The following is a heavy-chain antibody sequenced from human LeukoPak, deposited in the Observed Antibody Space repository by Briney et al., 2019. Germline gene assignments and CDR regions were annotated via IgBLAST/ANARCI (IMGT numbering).Heavy chain of an antibody. D-gene: IGHD6-19*01. CDR2: IYYSGST. J-gene: IGHJ4*02. V-gene: IGHV4-59*01. Sequence: SETLSLTCTVSGGSISSYYWSWIRQPPGKGLEWIGYIYYSGSTKYKPSLKSRVTISVDTSKNQLSLKLSSVTAADTAVYYCARVGWYKNLAFFDYWGQGTLVTVSS. CDR3: ARVGWYKNLAFFDY. CDR1: GGSISSYY.